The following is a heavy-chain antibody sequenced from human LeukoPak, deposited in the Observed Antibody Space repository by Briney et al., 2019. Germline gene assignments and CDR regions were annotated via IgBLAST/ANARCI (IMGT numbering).Heavy chain of an antibody. CDR1: GYTFSSYG. D-gene: IGHD2-15*01. CDR3: ARDSVVVVAATEDAFDI. CDR2: INPNSGGT. J-gene: IGHJ3*02. Sequence: GASVKVSCKASGYTFSSYGISWVRQAPGQGLEWMGWINPNSGGTNYAQKFQGRVTMTRDTSISTPYMELSRLRSDDTAVYYCARDSVVVVAATEDAFDIWGQGTMVTVSS. V-gene: IGHV1-2*02.